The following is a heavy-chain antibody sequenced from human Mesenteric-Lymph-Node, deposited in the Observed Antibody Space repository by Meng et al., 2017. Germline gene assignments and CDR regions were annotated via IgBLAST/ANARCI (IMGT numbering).Heavy chain of an antibody. CDR2: VSDDGSQK. J-gene: IGHJ4*02. CDR1: GFPFSSYA. D-gene: IGHD3-10*01. V-gene: IGHV3-30*04. CDR3: AKWRRNYYGSGSTDY. Sequence: GGSLRLSCAASGFPFSSYAMHWVRQAPGKGLEWVAVVSDDGSQKYYADSVKGRLTISRDNSKDTLYLQMNSLRAEDTAVYYCAKWRRNYYGSGSTDYWGQGTLVTVSS.